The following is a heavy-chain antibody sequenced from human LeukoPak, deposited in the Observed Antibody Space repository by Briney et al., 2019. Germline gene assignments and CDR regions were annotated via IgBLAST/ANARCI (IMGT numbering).Heavy chain of an antibody. D-gene: IGHD2-15*01. CDR3: AKDQSLSSWSFDY. CDR1: GFTFSSYA. CDR2: ISVSGGST. V-gene: IGHV3-23*01. J-gene: IGHJ4*02. Sequence: HPGGSLRLSCAASGFTFSSYAMSWVRQAPGKGLEWVSSISVSGGSTYYADSVKGRFTISRDNSKNTLYLQMNSLRAEDTAVYYCAKDQSLSSWSFDYWGQGTLVTVSS.